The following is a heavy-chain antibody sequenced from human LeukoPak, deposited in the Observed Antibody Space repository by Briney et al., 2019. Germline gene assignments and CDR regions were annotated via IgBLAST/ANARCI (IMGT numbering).Heavy chain of an antibody. D-gene: IGHD5-18*01. CDR1: GFKFSSYW. CDR3: AKGYSYGSYYFDY. J-gene: IGHJ4*02. Sequence: GGSLRLSCAVSGFKFSSYWMNWVRQAPGKGLEWVAVISYDGSNKYYADSVKGRFTISRDNSKNTLYLQMNSLRAEDTAVYYCAKGYSYGSYYFDYWGQGTLVTVSS. CDR2: ISYDGSNK. V-gene: IGHV3-30*18.